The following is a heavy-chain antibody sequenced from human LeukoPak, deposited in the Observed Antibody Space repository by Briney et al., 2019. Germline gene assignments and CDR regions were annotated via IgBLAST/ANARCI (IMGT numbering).Heavy chain of an antibody. J-gene: IGHJ6*02. CDR1: GGSFSGYY. Sequence: SETLSLTCAVYGGSFSGYYWSWIRQPPGKGLEWIGEINHSGSTNYNPSLKSRVTISVDTSKNQFSLKLSSVTAADTAVYYCARNAGYSYGYFHHDYYGMDVWGQGTTVTVSS. V-gene: IGHV4-34*01. CDR2: INHSGST. CDR3: ARNAGYSYGYFHHDYYGMDV. D-gene: IGHD5-18*01.